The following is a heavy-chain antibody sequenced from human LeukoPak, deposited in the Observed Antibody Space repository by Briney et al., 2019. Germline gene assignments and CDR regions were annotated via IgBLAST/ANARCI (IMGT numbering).Heavy chain of an antibody. CDR2: ISSSGSTI. J-gene: IGHJ4*02. V-gene: IGHV3-11*04. CDR1: GFTFSDYY. Sequence: PGGSLRLSCAASGFTFSDYYMSWIRQAPGKGLEWVSYISSSGSTIYYADSVKGRFTISRDNAKNSLYLQMNSLRAEDTAVYYCARDTPEYQLLYEPFDYWGQGTLVTVSS. D-gene: IGHD2-2*02. CDR3: ARDTPEYQLLYEPFDY.